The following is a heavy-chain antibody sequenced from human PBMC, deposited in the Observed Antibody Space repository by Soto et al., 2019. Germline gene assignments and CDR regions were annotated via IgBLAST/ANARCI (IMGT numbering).Heavy chain of an antibody. V-gene: IGHV3-30-3*01. D-gene: IGHD3-9*01. J-gene: IGHJ5*02. CDR3: ASHSAWLPPYNWFDP. CDR1: GFTFSSYA. CDR2: ISYDGSNK. Sequence: QVQLVESGGGVVQPGRSLRLSCAASGFTFSSYAMHWVRQAPGKGLEWVAVISYDGSNKYYADSVKGRFTISRDNSKNTRYLQMNSRRAEDTAVYYCASHSAWLPPYNWFDPWGQGTLLTVSS.